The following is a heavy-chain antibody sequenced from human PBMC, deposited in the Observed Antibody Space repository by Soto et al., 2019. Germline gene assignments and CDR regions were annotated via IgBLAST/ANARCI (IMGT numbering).Heavy chain of an antibody. J-gene: IGHJ4*02. Sequence: QGHLQESGPGLVRPSETLSLTCSVSGGSISTYYCTWIRQPAGKGLEWIGRIDTSGRTNYTPSLTSRVTMSVDTYKKQFSLKLSSVTAADTAVYYCARGGHDLWSGPFDYWGQGTPVNVSS. D-gene: IGHD3-3*01. CDR3: ARGGHDLWSGPFDY. CDR2: IDTSGRT. CDR1: GGSISTYY. V-gene: IGHV4-4*07.